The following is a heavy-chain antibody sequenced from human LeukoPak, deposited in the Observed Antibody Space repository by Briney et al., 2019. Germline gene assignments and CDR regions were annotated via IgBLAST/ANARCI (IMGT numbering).Heavy chain of an antibody. D-gene: IGHD3-16*01. CDR3: ARDGGRMDY. V-gene: IGHV3-21*01. J-gene: IGHJ4*02. CDR1: GFTFSSYS. Sequence: GGSLRLSCAASGFTFSSYSMNWVRQAPGKGLEWVSIISSSSYIYYTDSVKGRFTVSRDNAKNLLYLQMNSLRVEDTAVYYCARDGGRMDYWGQGTLVTVSS. CDR2: ISSSSYI.